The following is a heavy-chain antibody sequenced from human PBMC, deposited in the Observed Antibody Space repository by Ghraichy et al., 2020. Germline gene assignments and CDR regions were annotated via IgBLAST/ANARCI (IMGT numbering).Heavy chain of an antibody. V-gene: IGHV4-39*01. Sequence: SETLSLTCTVSGGSISSSSYYWGWIRQPPGKGLEWIGSIYYSGSTYYNPSLKSRVTISVDTSKNQFSLKLSSVTAADTSVYYCARQIHMDRTCGGDCYSGDAFDIWGQGTMVTVSS. J-gene: IGHJ3*02. CDR2: IYYSGST. CDR3: ARQIHMDRTCGGDCYSGDAFDI. D-gene: IGHD2-21*01. CDR1: GGSISSSSYY.